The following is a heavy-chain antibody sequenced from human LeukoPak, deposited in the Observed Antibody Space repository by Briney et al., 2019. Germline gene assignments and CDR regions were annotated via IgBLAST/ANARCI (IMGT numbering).Heavy chain of an antibody. CDR3: ARQHCSGGNCYYDY. V-gene: IGHV7-4-1*02. J-gene: IGHJ4*02. CDR2: INTNTGNP. CDR1: GYTFTNYA. D-gene: IGHD2-15*01. Sequence: GASVKVSCKASGYTFTNYAVNWVRQAPGQGLEWMGWINTNTGNPTYAQGFTGRFVFSLDTSVSTAYLQISSLKAEDTAVYYCARQHCSGGNCYYDYWGRGTLVTVSS.